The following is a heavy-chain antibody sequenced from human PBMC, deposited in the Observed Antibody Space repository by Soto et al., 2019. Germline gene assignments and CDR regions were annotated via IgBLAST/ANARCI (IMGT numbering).Heavy chain of an antibody. CDR1: GYTFTSYD. V-gene: IGHV1-8*01. J-gene: IGHJ6*03. Sequence: ASVKVSCKASGYTFTSYDINWVRQATGQGLEWMGWMNPNSGNTGYAQKFQGRVTMTRNTSISTAYMELSSLRSEDTAVYYCARGILTVTYYYYYMDVWGKGTTVTVSS. CDR3: ARGILTVTYYYYYMDV. D-gene: IGHD3-9*01. CDR2: MNPNSGNT.